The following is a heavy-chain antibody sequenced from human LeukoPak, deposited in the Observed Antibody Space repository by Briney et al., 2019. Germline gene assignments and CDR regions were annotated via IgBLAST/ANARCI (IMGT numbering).Heavy chain of an antibody. Sequence: SETLSLTCAVYGGSFSGYYWSWIRQPPGKGLEWIGYIYYSGSTNYNPSLKSRVTISVDTSKNQFSLKLSSVTAADTAVYYCARDLRADYGDAGGWFDPWGQGTLVTVSS. CDR1: GGSFSGYY. V-gene: IGHV4-59*01. CDR3: ARDLRADYGDAGGWFDP. D-gene: IGHD4-17*01. CDR2: IYYSGST. J-gene: IGHJ5*02.